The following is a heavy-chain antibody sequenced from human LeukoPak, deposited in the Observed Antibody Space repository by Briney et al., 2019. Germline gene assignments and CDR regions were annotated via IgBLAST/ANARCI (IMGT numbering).Heavy chain of an antibody. V-gene: IGHV3-23*01. J-gene: IGHJ6*02. CDR1: GFTFSSYA. D-gene: IGHD6-13*01. Sequence: GGSLRLSCAASGFTFSSYAMSWVRQAPGKGLEWVSAISGSGGSTSYADSVKGRFTISRDNSKNTLYLQMNSLRAEDTAVYYCAKDTAAAGTPREIYYYYGMDVWGQGTTVTVSS. CDR2: ISGSGGST. CDR3: AKDTAAAGTPREIYYYYGMDV.